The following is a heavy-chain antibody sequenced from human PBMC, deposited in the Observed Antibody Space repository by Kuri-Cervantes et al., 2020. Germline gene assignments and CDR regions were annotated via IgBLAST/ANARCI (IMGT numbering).Heavy chain of an antibody. V-gene: IGHV3-7*01. J-gene: IGHJ4*02. Sequence: GGSLRLSCAASGFTFSSYEMNWVRQAPGKGLEWVANIKQDGSEKYYVDSVKGRFTISRDNAKNSLYLQMNSLRAEDTAVYYCAREDRLLGSWGQGTLVTVSS. D-gene: IGHD3/OR15-3a*01. CDR3: AREDRLLGS. CDR2: IKQDGSEK. CDR1: GFTFSSYE.